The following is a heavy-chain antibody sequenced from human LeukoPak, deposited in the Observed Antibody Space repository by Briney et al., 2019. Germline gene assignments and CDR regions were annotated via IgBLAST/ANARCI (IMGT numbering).Heavy chain of an antibody. D-gene: IGHD3-22*01. Sequence: GASVKVSCKASRYTFTGYYMHWLRQAPGQGLEWIGWLNPNSGGTNYAQKFQGRVTMTRDTSISTAYMELSRLRSDDTAVYYCACRGYYYDSSGFHLNYWGQGTLVTVSS. J-gene: IGHJ4*02. CDR1: RYTFTGYY. V-gene: IGHV1-2*02. CDR3: ACRGYYYDSSGFHLNY. CDR2: LNPNSGGT.